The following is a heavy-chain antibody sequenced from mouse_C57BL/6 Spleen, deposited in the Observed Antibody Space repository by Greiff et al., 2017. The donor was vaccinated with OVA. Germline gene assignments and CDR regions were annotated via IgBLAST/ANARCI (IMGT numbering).Heavy chain of an antibody. Sequence: QVQLQQPGAELVRPGSSVKLSCKASGYTFTSYWMHWVKQRPIQGLEWIGNIDPSDSETHYNQKFKDKATLTVDKSSSTAYMQLRSLTSEDSSVYYCARREYPLGYFDYWGQGTTLTVSS. D-gene: IGHD5-1*01. J-gene: IGHJ2*01. CDR2: IDPSDSET. CDR3: ARREYPLGYFDY. CDR1: GYTFTSYW. V-gene: IGHV1-52*01.